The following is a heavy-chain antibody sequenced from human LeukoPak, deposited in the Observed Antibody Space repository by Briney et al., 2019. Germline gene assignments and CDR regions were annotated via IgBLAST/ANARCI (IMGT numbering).Heavy chain of an antibody. CDR1: GYSFTSYW. CDR3: ARVGIAVPGVLPYFDY. V-gene: IGHV5-51*01. Sequence: GESLKISCKGSGYSFTSYWIGWVRQMPGKGLEWRGIIYPGASDTRYSPSFQGQATISADKSISTDYLQWSSLKASDTAMYYCARVGIAVPGVLPYFDYWGQETLVTVSS. J-gene: IGHJ4*02. D-gene: IGHD6-19*01. CDR2: IYPGASDT.